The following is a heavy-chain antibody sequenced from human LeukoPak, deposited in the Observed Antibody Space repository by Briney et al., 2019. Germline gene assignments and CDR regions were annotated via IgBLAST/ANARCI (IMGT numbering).Heavy chain of an antibody. CDR3: TRPTTLNWFDP. Sequence: GGSLRLSCAASGFTFSGSAMHWVRQASGKGLEGVGRIRSKANSYATAYAASVKGRFTISRDDSKNTAYLQMNSLKTEDTAVYYCTRPTTLNWFDPWGQGTLVTVSS. CDR1: GFTFSGSA. CDR2: IRSKANSYAT. J-gene: IGHJ5*02. D-gene: IGHD1-14*01. V-gene: IGHV3-73*01.